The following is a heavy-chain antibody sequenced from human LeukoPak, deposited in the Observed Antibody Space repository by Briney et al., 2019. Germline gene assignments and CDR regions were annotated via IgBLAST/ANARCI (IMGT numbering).Heavy chain of an antibody. CDR1: GGSFSGYY. D-gene: IGHD5-18*01. Sequence: SETLSLTCAVYGGSFSGYYWSWIRQHPGKGLEWIGEINHSGSTNYNPSLKSRVTISVDTSKNQFSLKLSSVTAADTAVYYCARDGYSYGKFDYWGQGTLVTVSS. CDR3: ARDGYSYGKFDY. J-gene: IGHJ4*02. V-gene: IGHV4-34*01. CDR2: INHSGST.